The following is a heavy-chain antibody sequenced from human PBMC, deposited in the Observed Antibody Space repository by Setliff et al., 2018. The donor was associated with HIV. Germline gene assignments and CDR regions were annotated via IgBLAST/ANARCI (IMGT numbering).Heavy chain of an antibody. CDR3: AREWGGIGVFDY. J-gene: IGHJ4*02. D-gene: IGHD3-16*01. CDR1: GDSINTGGYY. CDR2: IYYSGTT. Sequence: SETLSLTCNVSGDSINTGGYYWTWIRQFPGKSLEWIGYIYYSGTTYYNPSLKSRLTLSLDKSKNQFSLRLNSMTAADTAMYYCAREWGGIGVFDYWGQGALFTVSS. V-gene: IGHV4-31*03.